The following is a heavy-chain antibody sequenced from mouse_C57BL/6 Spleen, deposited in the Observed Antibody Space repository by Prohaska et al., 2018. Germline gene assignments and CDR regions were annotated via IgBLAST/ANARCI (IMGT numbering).Heavy chain of an antibody. D-gene: IGHD1-1*02. CDR1: GFTFSGFW. CDR3: MRYGGNYWYFDV. J-gene: IGHJ1*03. V-gene: IGHV11-2*01. Sequence: GLSCEGPGFTFSGFWMSWVRQTPGKTLEWIGDINSDGSAINYAPSIKDRFTIFRDNDKSTLYLQMSNVRSEDTATYFCMRYGGNYWYFDVWGTGTTVTVSS. CDR2: INSDGSAI.